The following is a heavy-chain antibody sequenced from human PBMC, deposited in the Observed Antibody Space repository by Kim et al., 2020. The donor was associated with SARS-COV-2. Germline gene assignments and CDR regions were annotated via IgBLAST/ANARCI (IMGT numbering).Heavy chain of an antibody. CDR3: AKGGYGSGSYSYGMDV. J-gene: IGHJ6*02. D-gene: IGHD3-10*01. Sequence: SVKGRFTISRDNAKNSLYLQMNSLRAEDTALYYCAKGGYGSGSYSYGMDVWGQGTTVTVSS. V-gene: IGHV3-9*01.